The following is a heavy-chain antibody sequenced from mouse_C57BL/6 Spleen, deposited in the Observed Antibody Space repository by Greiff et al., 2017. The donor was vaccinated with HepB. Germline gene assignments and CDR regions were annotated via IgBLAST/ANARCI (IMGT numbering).Heavy chain of an antibody. J-gene: IGHJ1*03. Sequence: VQLKQSGGGLVEPGGSLKLSCAASGFTFSSYAMSWVRQTPEKRLEWVATISDGGSYTYYPDNVKGRFTISRDNAKNNLYLQMSHLKSEDTAMYYCARAPYYYGSSYDWYFDVWGTGTTVTVSS. CDR3: ARAPYYYGSSYDWYFDV. V-gene: IGHV5-4*01. CDR2: ISDGGSYT. CDR1: GFTFSSYA. D-gene: IGHD1-1*01.